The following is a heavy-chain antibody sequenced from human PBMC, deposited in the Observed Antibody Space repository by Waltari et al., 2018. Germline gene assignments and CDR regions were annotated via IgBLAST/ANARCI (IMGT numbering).Heavy chain of an antibody. D-gene: IGHD3-16*01. V-gene: IGHV1-69*10. Sequence: QVQLVQSGAEVKKPGSSVKVSCKASGGTFSSSAVTWVRQAPGQGLEWMGGIIPILGIANYAQKFQGRVTITADKSTSTAYMELSSLRSEDTAVYYCASWGTGNYFDYWGQGTLVTVSS. CDR1: GGTFSSSA. CDR2: IIPILGIA. CDR3: ASWGTGNYFDY. J-gene: IGHJ4*02.